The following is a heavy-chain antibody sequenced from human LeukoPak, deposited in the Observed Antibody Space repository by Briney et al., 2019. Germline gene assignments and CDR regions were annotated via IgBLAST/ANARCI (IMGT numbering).Heavy chain of an antibody. CDR1: GFTFSSYA. CDR3: AKGAVGIVVGTAIRDY. CDR2: ISGSGGST. J-gene: IGHJ4*02. D-gene: IGHD2-21*02. V-gene: IGHV3-23*01. Sequence: GGSLRLSCAASGFTFSSYAMIWVRQAPGKGLEWVSAISGSGGSTYYADSVKGRFTISRDNSKNTLYLQMNSLRAEDTAVYYCAKGAVGIVVGTAIRDYWGQGTLVTVSS.